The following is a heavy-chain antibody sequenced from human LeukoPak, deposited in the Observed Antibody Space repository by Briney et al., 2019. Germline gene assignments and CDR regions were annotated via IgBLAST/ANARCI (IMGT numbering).Heavy chain of an antibody. J-gene: IGHJ4*02. CDR2: INPNSGGT. CDR1: GGTFSSYA. CDR3: ARENSGYDAFDY. Sequence: VASVKVSCKASGGTFSSYAISWVRQAPGQGLEWMGGINPNSGGTNYAQKFQGRVTMTRDTSISTAYMELSRLRSDDTAVYYCARENSGYDAFDYWGQGTLVTVSS. D-gene: IGHD5-12*01. V-gene: IGHV1-2*02.